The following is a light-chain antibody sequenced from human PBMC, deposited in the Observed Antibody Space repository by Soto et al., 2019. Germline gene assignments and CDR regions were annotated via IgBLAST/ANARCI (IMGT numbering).Light chain of an antibody. CDR2: DVS. J-gene: IGLJ1*01. Sequence: XSXXXXPASVSGSPGQAXXXXCTXXXRXXGGYNYVSWYQQHPGKAPKLMIYDVSNRPSGVSNRFSGSKSGNTASLTISGLQAEDEADYYCSSYTSSSTLEVFGTGTKVTVL. CDR3: SSYTSSSTLEV. CDR1: XRXXGGYNY. V-gene: IGLV2-14*01.